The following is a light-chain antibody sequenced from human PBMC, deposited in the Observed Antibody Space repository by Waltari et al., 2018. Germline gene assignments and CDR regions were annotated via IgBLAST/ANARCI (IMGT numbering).Light chain of an antibody. V-gene: IGKV3-20*01. Sequence: EIVLTQSPGTLSLSPGERATLSCRASQSVRSNYLAWYQQKPGQAPRLLIYGTSNRGTVIPDRFSASGSGTDFTLTISRLEPEDVAVYYCQQYGSSPPFTFGQGTKLEIK. CDR2: GTS. CDR3: QQYGSSPPFT. J-gene: IGKJ2*01. CDR1: QSVRSNY.